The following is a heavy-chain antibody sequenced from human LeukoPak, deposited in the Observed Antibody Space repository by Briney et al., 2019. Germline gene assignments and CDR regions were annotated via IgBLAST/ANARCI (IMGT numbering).Heavy chain of an antibody. CDR1: GGSISSSNW. CDR3: ARVSVLMVYIHHKRSGQFDP. CDR2: SYHSGST. D-gene: IGHD2-8*01. Sequence: SGTLSLTCAVSGGSISSSNWWWWVRQPPGEGLEWSGESYHSGSTNYNPPLNSRVTILVVKSKNQISLKLSSVTAADTAVYYCARVSVLMVYIHHKRSGQFDPWGQGTLVTVSS. J-gene: IGHJ5*02. V-gene: IGHV4-4*02.